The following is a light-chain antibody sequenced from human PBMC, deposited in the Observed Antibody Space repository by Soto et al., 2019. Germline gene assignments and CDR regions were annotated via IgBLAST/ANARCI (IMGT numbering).Light chain of an antibody. CDR1: SSDVGGYNY. CDR3: SSYTTSSTYV. Sequence: QSALTQPASVSGSPGQSITISCTGTSSDVGGYNYVSWYQQHPGKAPNLMIYDVSNRPSGVSNRFSGSKSGNTASLTISGLQADDEADCYCSSYTTSSTYVFGTGTKLTVL. J-gene: IGLJ1*01. V-gene: IGLV2-14*03. CDR2: DVS.